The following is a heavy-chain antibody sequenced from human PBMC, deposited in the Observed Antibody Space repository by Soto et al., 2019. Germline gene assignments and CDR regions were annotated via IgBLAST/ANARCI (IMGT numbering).Heavy chain of an antibody. CDR3: ANFEEVYYYCDMDA. CDR2: ISGSGGST. Sequence: GGSLRLSCAAPGFTFGRYAMSWVRQAPGKGLEWVSAISGSGGSTYYADSVKGRFTISRDNSKNTLYLQMNSLRAEDTAVYYCANFEEVYYYCDMDAWAQGPTVTLS. V-gene: IGHV3-23*01. CDR1: GFTFGRYA. J-gene: IGHJ6*02.